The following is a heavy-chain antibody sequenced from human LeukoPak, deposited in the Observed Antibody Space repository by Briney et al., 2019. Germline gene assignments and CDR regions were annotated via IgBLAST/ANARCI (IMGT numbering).Heavy chain of an antibody. CDR1: GDSVSSNSAA. J-gene: IGHJ3*02. CDR2: THYRSKWYN. CDR3: ARAGQSSGGNAFDI. V-gene: IGHV6-1*01. D-gene: IGHD6-19*01. Sequence: SQTLSLTCAISGDSVSSNSAAWNWIRQSPSRGLEWLGRTHYRSKWYNDYAVSVKSRITINPDTSKNQFSLQLNSVTPEDTAFYYCARAGQSSGGNAFDIWGQGTMVTVSS.